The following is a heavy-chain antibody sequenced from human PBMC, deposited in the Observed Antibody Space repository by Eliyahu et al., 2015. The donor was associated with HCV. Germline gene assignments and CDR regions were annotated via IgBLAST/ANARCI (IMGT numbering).Heavy chain of an antibody. CDR3: ARIGLRFLEWSLPSGGFDP. Sequence: QVQLVQSGAEVKKPGAXVKVSXKASGXTFTSXGISWVRQAPGQGLEWMGWISAYNGNTNYAQKLQGRVTMTTDTSTSTAYMELRSLRSDDTAVYYCARIGLRFLEWSLPSGGFDPWGQGTLVTVSS. J-gene: IGHJ5*02. V-gene: IGHV1-18*01. CDR1: GXTFTSXG. D-gene: IGHD3-3*01. CDR2: ISAYNGNT.